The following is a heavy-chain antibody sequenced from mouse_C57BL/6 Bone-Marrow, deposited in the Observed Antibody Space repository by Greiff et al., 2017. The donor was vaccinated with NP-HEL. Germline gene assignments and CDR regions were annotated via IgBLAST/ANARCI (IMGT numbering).Heavy chain of an antibody. CDR3: ARAYGSSAFAY. CDR1: GFTFSSYA. Sequence: EVQGVESGGGLVKPGGSLKLSCAASGFTFSSYAMSWVRQTPEKRLEWVATISDGGSYPSYPDTVQGRFTFSRDNAKNNLYLQMSHLKSEDTAMYYCARAYGSSAFAYWGQGTLVTVSA. J-gene: IGHJ3*01. D-gene: IGHD1-1*01. CDR2: ISDGGSYP. V-gene: IGHV5-4*01.